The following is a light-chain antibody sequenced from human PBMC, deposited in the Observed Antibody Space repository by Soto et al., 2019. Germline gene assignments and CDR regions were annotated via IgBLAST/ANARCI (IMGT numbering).Light chain of an antibody. CDR2: GNN. CDR3: AAWDGSLNNVL. V-gene: IGLV1-44*01. CDR1: GSSIGTNT. J-gene: IGLJ2*01. Sequence: QAVVTQPPSASGTPGQRVTISCSGSGSSIGTNTVNWYRQLPGTAPKLLIYGNNQRPSGVPDRFSGSKSGTSASLAISGLQSEDAADYYCAAWDGSLNNVLFGGGTKVTVL.